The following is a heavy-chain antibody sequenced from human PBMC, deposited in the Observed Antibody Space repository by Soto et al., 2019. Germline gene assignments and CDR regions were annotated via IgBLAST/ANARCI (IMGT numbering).Heavy chain of an antibody. CDR3: ARVIQDKITIFGVVIPYYYYGMDV. Sequence: SVRVSCKASGGTFSSYAISWVRQAPGQGLEWMGGIIPIFGTANYAQKFQGRVTITADESTSTAYMELSSLRSEDTAVYYCARVIQDKITIFGVVIPYYYYGMDVWGQGTTVTVSS. J-gene: IGHJ6*02. CDR2: IIPIFGTA. V-gene: IGHV1-69*13. D-gene: IGHD3-3*01. CDR1: GGTFSSYA.